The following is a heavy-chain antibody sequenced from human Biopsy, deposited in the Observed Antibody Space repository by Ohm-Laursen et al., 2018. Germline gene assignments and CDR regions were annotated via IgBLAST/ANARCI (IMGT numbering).Heavy chain of an antibody. CDR2: ISYDGSGD. Sequence: SLRLSCSASGFTFTSYAMHWVRQPPATGLERAAVISYDGSGDYYADSLQGRFIISRDNPKNTVDLQMNSLRAEDTAVYFCARDGKRWDYSTYFSWHFDLWGRGTLVTVSS. J-gene: IGHJ2*01. V-gene: IGHV3-30*03. CDR3: ARDGKRWDYSTYFSWHFDL. D-gene: IGHD4-11*01. CDR1: GFTFTSYA.